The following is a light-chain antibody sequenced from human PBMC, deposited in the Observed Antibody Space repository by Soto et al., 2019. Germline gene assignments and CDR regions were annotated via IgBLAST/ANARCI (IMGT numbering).Light chain of an antibody. V-gene: IGKV3D-15*01. Sequence: MSQSPSTLSPSVGDRVTISCRASQSISSNLAWYQQKPGQSPRLLIYDSSTRATDIPARFSGSGSGTEFTLTISSLQSEDFALYYCQQYDDWPLTFGGGTKVEIK. CDR3: QQYDDWPLT. CDR2: DSS. J-gene: IGKJ4*01. CDR1: QSISSN.